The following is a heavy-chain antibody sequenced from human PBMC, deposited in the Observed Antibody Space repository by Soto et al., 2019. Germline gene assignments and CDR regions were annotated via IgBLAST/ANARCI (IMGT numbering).Heavy chain of an antibody. CDR3: AQDLGAWFYP. CDR1: GGTLSGLS. V-gene: IGHV1-69*06. Sequence: QVQLVQSGAEVKKPGSSVKVSCRASGGTLSGLSMNWMRQAPGQGLEWMGGIIPIYGTPSYPQKFQGRVTIIADKATSTVYMEMSRLTPDDTAVYYCAQDLGAWFYPWGQGTLVTVSS. CDR2: IIPIYGTP. D-gene: IGHD1-26*01. J-gene: IGHJ5*02.